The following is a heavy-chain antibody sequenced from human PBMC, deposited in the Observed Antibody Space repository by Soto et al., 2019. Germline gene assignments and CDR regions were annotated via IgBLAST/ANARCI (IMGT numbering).Heavy chain of an antibody. J-gene: IGHJ6*02. CDR3: VRQGFGSLHGLVDV. Sequence: QVQLQESGPGLVKPSETLSLTCTVSDDSSSSYKWSWIRQPPGRRLEWIGYIDSHGGTRYNPSLQSRVTISRDTSTKQLSLKVSSVTAADTAVYYCVRQGFGSLHGLVDVWGPGTPGTVSS. V-gene: IGHV4-59*08. D-gene: IGHD1-26*01. CDR1: DDSSSSYK. CDR2: IDSHGGT.